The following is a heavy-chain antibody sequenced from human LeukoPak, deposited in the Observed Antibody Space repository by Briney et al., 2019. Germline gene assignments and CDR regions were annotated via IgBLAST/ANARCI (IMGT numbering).Heavy chain of an antibody. CDR2: MNPNSGNT. J-gene: IGHJ5*02. CDR1: GYTFTSYD. Sequence: ASVKVSCKASGYTFTSYDINWVRQATGQGLEWMGWMNPNSGNTGYAQKFQGRVAMTRNTSISTAYMELSSLRSEDTAVYYCARGRTFAPTFYGVNNWFDPWGQGTLVTVSS. D-gene: IGHD4-17*01. CDR3: ARGRTFAPTFYGVNNWFDP. V-gene: IGHV1-8*01.